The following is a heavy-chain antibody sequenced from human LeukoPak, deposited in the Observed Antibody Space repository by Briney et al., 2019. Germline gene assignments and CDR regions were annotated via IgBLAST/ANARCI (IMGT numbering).Heavy chain of an antibody. J-gene: IGHJ5*02. CDR3: ARDLGYCSSTSCYNRWFDP. Sequence: PGGSLRLSCAASGFTFSSYSRNWVRQAPGKGLEWVSSISSSGTYVYYADSVKGRFTISRDNAKNSLYLQMNSLRVEDTAVYCCARDLGYCSSTSCYNRWFDPWGQGTLVTVSS. CDR2: ISSSGTYV. D-gene: IGHD2-2*02. CDR1: GFTFSSYS. V-gene: IGHV3-21*01.